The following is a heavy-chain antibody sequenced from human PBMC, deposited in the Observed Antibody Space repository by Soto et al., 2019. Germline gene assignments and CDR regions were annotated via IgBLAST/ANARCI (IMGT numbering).Heavy chain of an antibody. CDR2: INHSGIT. V-gene: IGHV4-34*01. J-gene: IGHJ4*02. Sequence: PSETLSLTCAVYGGSLTGYYWSWIRQPPGKGLEWIGEINHSGITKYRPSLKSRVTMSADTSKNQFSLKLRSVTAADTAAYYCARVGPYRSGTSCSGFWGQGTPVTVSS. CDR1: GGSLTGYY. D-gene: IGHD2-15*01. CDR3: ARVGPYRSGTSCSGF.